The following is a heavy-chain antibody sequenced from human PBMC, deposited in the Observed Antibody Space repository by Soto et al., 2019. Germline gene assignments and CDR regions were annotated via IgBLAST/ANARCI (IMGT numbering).Heavy chain of an antibody. V-gene: IGHV5-51*01. CDR3: AKTESFNGYYNAFDS. Sequence: PGESLKISCKGSGYQFTSYWIGWVRQMSGKGLEWMGIIYPGDSDTRYSPSFQGQVRISVDKSIATAYLQMNSLNAGDTALYYCAKTESFNGYYNAFDSWGQGTRVTVSS. CDR2: IYPGDSDT. D-gene: IGHD3-9*01. J-gene: IGHJ4*02. CDR1: GYQFTSYW.